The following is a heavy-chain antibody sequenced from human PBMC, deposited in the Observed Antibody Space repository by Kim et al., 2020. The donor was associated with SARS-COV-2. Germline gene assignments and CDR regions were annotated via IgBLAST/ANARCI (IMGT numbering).Heavy chain of an antibody. D-gene: IGHD3-22*01. J-gene: IGHJ3*02. CDR3: AREYYYGSSGYSDAFDI. Sequence: LQSRVTISVDTSKNQFSLKLSSVTAADTAVYYCAREYYYGSSGYSDAFDIWGQGTMVTVSS. V-gene: IGHV4-59*01.